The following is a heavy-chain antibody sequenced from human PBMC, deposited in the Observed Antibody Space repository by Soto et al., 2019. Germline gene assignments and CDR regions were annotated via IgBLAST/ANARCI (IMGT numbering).Heavy chain of an antibody. CDR3: ARSPDSGDYVDY. J-gene: IGHJ4*02. CDR1: GGSVSSDSYY. D-gene: IGHD4-17*01. V-gene: IGHV4-61*01. Sequence: QVQLQESGPRLVQPSETLSLTCSVSGGSVSSDSYYWSWIRQPPGAGLEWIGYIYFSGTTNYNPSLGSRVTILVDSSKNLFSLKLSSVTAADTAVYYCARSPDSGDYVDYWGQGTLVAVSS. CDR2: IYFSGTT.